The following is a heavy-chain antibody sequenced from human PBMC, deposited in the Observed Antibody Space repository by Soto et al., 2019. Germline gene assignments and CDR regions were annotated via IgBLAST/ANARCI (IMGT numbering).Heavy chain of an antibody. CDR3: ARFLQGSGCYGRMDAFDV. V-gene: IGHV6-1*01. Sequence: PSHALSSTGASSGGSVCSNSDAWYWLRQSPSRGLEWLGRTYYRSKWYKDYAVSVKSRITITPDTSKNQFSLQLNSVTPEDTAVYYCARFLQGSGCYGRMDAFDVRGQGTMVTLS. CDR1: GGSVCSNSDA. CDR2: TYYRSKWYK. D-gene: IGHD6-19*01. J-gene: IGHJ3*01.